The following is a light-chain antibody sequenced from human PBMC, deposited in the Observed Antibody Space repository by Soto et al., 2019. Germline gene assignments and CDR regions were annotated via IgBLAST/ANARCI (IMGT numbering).Light chain of an antibody. CDR3: QQYAYSPWT. CDR1: QSDSSRY. V-gene: IGKV3-20*01. J-gene: IGKJ1*01. Sequence: DIVLTQSPGTLSLSPGETATLSCRASQSVSRSSQSDSSRYLAWYQQKPVQAPRLLIFGASSRATGIPDRCSSSGSGTKFTLTIIRLEPEDFAVYYCQQYAYSPWTFGQGTKVEIK. CDR2: GAS.